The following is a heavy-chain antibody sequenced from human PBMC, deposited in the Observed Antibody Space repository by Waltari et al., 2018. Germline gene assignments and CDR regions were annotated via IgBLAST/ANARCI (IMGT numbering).Heavy chain of an antibody. V-gene: IGHV4-34*01. CDR3: ARGITYRYDSSGYDNWFEP. D-gene: IGHD3-22*01. J-gene: IGHJ5*02. Sequence: QVQLQQWGAGLLKPSETLSLTCAVYGGSFSGYYWSWIRQPPGKGLEWIGEINHSGSTNYIPSLISRVTISVDTSKNQFALKLSCVTAADTAGYYCARGITYRYDSSGYDNWFEPWGQGTLVTVSS. CDR1: GGSFSGYY. CDR2: INHSGST.